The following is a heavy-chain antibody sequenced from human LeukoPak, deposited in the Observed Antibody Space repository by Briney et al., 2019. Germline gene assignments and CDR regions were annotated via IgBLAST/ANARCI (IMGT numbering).Heavy chain of an antibody. CDR3: ARDSFETDIDY. V-gene: IGHV3-7*01. CDR2: IKEDGSEK. D-gene: IGHD1-14*01. CDR1: GFTFSTYW. Sequence: GGSLRLSCAVSGFTFSTYWMSWVRQAPGKGREWVGNIKEDGSEKYYVDSMKGRFTISRDNAKNSLYLQMNSLRVEDTAVYYCARDSFETDIDYWGQGTLVTVSS. J-gene: IGHJ4*02.